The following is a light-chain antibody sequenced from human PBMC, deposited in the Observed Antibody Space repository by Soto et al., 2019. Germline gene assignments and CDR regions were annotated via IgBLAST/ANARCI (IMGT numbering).Light chain of an antibody. CDR3: QSYDSSLSAHVV. V-gene: IGLV1-40*01. J-gene: IGLJ2*01. Sequence: QSVLTQPPSVSGAPGQRVTISCTGSRSNIGAGYDVHWYQQLPGTAPKLLIYGNSTRPSGVPDRFSGSKSGTSASLAITGLQAEDEADYYCQSYDSSLSAHVVFGGGTKLTVL. CDR1: RSNIGAGYD. CDR2: GNS.